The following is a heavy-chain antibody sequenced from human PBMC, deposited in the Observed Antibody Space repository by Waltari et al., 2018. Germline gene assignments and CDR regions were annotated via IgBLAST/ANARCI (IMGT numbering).Heavy chain of an antibody. V-gene: IGHV4-34*01. CDR2: INHSGST. J-gene: IGHJ2*01. CDR3: ARGRTMIVQDRHFDL. CDR1: GGSFSGYY. D-gene: IGHD3-22*01. Sequence: QVQLQQWGAGLLKPSETLSLTCAVYGGSFSGYYWSWIRQPPGKGLEWIGEINHSGSTNYNPSLKSRVTISVDTSKNQFSLKLSSVTAADTAVYYCARGRTMIVQDRHFDLWGRGTLVTVSS.